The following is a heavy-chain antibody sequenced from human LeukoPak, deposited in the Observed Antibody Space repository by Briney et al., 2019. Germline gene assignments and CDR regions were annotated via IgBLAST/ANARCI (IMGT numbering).Heavy chain of an antibody. V-gene: IGHV4-38-2*02. Sequence: SETLSLTCTVSGYSISSGYYWGWIRQPPGKGLEWIVNIYHTGSTYYNPSLKSRVTISVDTSKNQFSLKLSSVTAADTAVYYCARDFVRYGGYGLWGQGTLVTVSS. D-gene: IGHD5-12*01. CDR2: IYHTGST. CDR1: GYSISSGYY. CDR3: ARDFVRYGGYGL. J-gene: IGHJ4*02.